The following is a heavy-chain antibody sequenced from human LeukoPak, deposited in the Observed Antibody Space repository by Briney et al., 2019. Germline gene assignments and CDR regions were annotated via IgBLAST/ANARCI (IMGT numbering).Heavy chain of an antibody. CDR2: MYHSGST. CDR1: GGSISSSSYY. J-gene: IGHJ5*02. CDR3: AGGPNYYDIA. D-gene: IGHD3-22*01. Sequence: SETLSLTCTVSGGSISSSSYYWGWIRQPPGKGLEWIGSMYHSGSTFYNPSLKSRVTISVDTSNNQFSLKLSSVTAADTAVYYCAGGPNYYDIAWGQGTLVTVSS. V-gene: IGHV4-39*07.